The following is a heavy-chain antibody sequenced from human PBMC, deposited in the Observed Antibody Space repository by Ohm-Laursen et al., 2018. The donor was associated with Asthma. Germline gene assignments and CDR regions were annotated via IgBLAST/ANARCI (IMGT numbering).Heavy chain of an antibody. CDR1: GFTFSPYS. J-gene: IGHJ6*02. CDR3: ARDKPENEVNGYYYGMDV. CDR2: ISKSTRTI. Sequence: SLRLSCSASGFTFSPYSMNWVRQAPGKGLEWVPYISKSTRTIKYADSVKGRFTISRDNAKNSLYLQMNSLRAEDTAVYYCARDKPENEVNGYYYGMDVWGQGTTVTVSS. D-gene: IGHD2-8*01. V-gene: IGHV3-48*01.